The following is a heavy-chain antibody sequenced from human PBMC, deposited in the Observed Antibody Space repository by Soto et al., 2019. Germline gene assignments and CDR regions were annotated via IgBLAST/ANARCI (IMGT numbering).Heavy chain of an antibody. D-gene: IGHD6-19*01. CDR2: ISGSGGST. Sequence: GGSLRLSCAASGFTFSSYAMSWVRQAPGKGLEWVSAISGSGGSTYYADSVKGRFTISRDNSKNTLYLQMNSLRAEDTAVYYCARRSEGQWLVSAWWFDPWGQGTLVTVSS. J-gene: IGHJ5*02. CDR1: GFTFSSYA. CDR3: ARRSEGQWLVSAWWFDP. V-gene: IGHV3-23*01.